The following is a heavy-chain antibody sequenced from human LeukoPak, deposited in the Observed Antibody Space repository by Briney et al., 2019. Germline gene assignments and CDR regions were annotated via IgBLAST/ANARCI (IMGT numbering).Heavy chain of an antibody. CDR1: GFTFSSYW. V-gene: IGHV3-74*01. Sequence: PGGSLRLSCAASGFTFSSYWMHWVRQAPGTGLVWVSRINNDGSDTRYADSVKGRFTISRDNAENTLYLQMNGLRAEDMAVYYCARDGVNYNMDAWAQGTTVTVSS. D-gene: IGHD3-16*01. J-gene: IGHJ6*02. CDR2: INNDGSDT. CDR3: ARDGVNYNMDA.